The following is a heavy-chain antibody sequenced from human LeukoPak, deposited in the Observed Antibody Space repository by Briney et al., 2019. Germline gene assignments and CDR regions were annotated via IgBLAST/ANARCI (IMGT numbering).Heavy chain of an antibody. Sequence: SGGSLRLSCAASGFTFSSYEMNWVRQAPGKGLEWVSYISSSGSTIYYADSVKGRFTISRDNAKNSLYLQMNSLRAEDTAVYYCATLRVNRYYYYMDVWGKGTTVTVSS. CDR2: ISSSGSTI. V-gene: IGHV3-48*03. CDR3: ATLRVNRYYYYMDV. D-gene: IGHD4-17*01. CDR1: GFTFSSYE. J-gene: IGHJ6*03.